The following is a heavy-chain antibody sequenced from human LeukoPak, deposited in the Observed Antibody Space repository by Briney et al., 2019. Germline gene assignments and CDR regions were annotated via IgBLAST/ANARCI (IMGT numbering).Heavy chain of an antibody. J-gene: IGHJ4*02. CDR1: GFTFSSYE. V-gene: IGHV3-48*03. CDR2: ISSSGSTI. D-gene: IGHD6-19*01. CDR3: ARLPSEGGWYDFDY. Sequence: GGSLRLSCAASGFTFSSYEMNWVRQAPGKGLEWVSYISSSGSTIYYADSVKGRFTISRDNAKNSLYLQMNSLRAEDTAVYYCARLPSEGGWYDFDYWGQRTLVTVSS.